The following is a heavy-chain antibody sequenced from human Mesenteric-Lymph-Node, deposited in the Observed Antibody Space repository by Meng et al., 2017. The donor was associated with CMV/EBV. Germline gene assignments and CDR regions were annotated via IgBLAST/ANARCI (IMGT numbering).Heavy chain of an antibody. CDR2: IYPGDSEI. CDR3: ATTEPCSADSCSRTNYYYYGMDV. V-gene: IGHV5-51*01. D-gene: IGHD2-15*01. Sequence: GGSLRLSCKVSGYSFTSYWIGWVRQVPGKGLEWMGIIYPGDSEIRYSPSFQGPVTISADKSINTAYLQWSSLKASDTAMYYCATTEPCSADSCSRTNYYYYGMDVWGQGTTVTVSS. CDR1: GYSFTSYW. J-gene: IGHJ6*02.